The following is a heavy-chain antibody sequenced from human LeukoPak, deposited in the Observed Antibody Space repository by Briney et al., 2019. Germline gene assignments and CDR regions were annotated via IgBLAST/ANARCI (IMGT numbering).Heavy chain of an antibody. CDR1: GGSFSDYY. CDR2: INHSGST. CDR3: ARGVDILTGYPSLDY. D-gene: IGHD3-9*01. J-gene: IGHJ4*02. V-gene: IGHV4-34*01. Sequence: SETLCLTCAVYGGSFSDYYWSRIRQPPGKGLEWIAGINHSGSTNYNPSLKSRVTISVDTSKNQFSLKLSSVTAADTAVYYCARGVDILTGYPSLDYRGQGTLVTVSS.